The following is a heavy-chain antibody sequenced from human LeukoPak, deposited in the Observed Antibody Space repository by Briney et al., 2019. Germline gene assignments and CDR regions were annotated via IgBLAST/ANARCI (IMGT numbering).Heavy chain of an antibody. CDR1: GFTFSSYA. Sequence: GGSLRLSCAASGFTFSSYAMHWVRQAPGKGLEWGAVISYDGSNKYYADSVKGRFTISRDNSKNTLYLQMNSLRAEDTAVYYCARTWEEYYFDYWGQGTLVTVSS. D-gene: IGHD1-26*01. V-gene: IGHV3-30*04. CDR3: ARTWEEYYFDY. CDR2: ISYDGSNK. J-gene: IGHJ4*02.